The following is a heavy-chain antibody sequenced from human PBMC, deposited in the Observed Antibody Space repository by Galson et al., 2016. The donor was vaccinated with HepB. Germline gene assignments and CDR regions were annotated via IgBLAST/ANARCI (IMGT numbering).Heavy chain of an antibody. D-gene: IGHD6-13*01. V-gene: IGHV1-18*01. Sequence: SVKVSCKASGYTFTSYGISWVRQAPGQGLEWMGWISAYNGNTNYAQKLQGRVTMTTDTSTSTAYMELRSLRSDDTAVYYCARLSIAAAGTPFFGMDVWGQGTTVTVSS. J-gene: IGHJ6*02. CDR3: ARLSIAAAGTPFFGMDV. CDR1: GYTFTSYG. CDR2: ISAYNGNT.